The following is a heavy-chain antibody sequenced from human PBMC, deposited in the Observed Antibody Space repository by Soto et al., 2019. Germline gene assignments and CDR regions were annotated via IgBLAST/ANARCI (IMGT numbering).Heavy chain of an antibody. Sequence: QVQLVESGGGVGQPGRSLRLSCAASGFTFSRCGMHWVRQDPGKVLEWVAVISYDGSNKYYADSVKGRFPISRDNSKNRQYLHLNSLRAEDTAVYYCAKDGRRGGLVGGLMVYADSDYWGQGTLVTVSS. CDR3: AKDGRRGGLVGGLMVYADSDY. D-gene: IGHD2-8*01. CDR2: ISYDGSNK. CDR1: GFTFSRCG. V-gene: IGHV3-30*18. J-gene: IGHJ4*02.